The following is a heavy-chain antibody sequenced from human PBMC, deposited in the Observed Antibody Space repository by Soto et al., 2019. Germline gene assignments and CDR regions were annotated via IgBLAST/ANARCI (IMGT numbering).Heavy chain of an antibody. D-gene: IGHD6-19*01. V-gene: IGHV1-69*01. J-gene: IGHJ6*02. CDR1: RVAFSKFI. Sequence: QAQLEQSGGEVKKPGSSVKVSCKASRVAFSKFIVTWVRQAPGLGLEWVGGIIPIFGTANYAQKFQGRVTITADESTSTSDMEVNNLRSEDTAVYYCAKVRYSSPMGYYSRMAVWGQGTTVTVSS. CDR2: IIPIFGTA. CDR3: AKVRYSSPMGYYSRMAV.